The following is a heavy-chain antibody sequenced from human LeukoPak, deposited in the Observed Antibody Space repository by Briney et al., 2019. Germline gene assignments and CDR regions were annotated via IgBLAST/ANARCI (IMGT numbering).Heavy chain of an antibody. D-gene: IGHD4-23*01. Sequence: AGGSLRLSCAASGFTFSSYGMSWVRQAPGKGLEWVSAISGSGGSTYYADSVKGRFTISRDNSKNTLYLQMNSLRAEDTAVYYCANLIVLSATVVTPGGVVADYWGQGTLVTVSS. CDR1: GFTFSSYG. J-gene: IGHJ4*02. CDR2: ISGSGGST. CDR3: ANLIVLSATVVTPGGVVADY. V-gene: IGHV3-23*01.